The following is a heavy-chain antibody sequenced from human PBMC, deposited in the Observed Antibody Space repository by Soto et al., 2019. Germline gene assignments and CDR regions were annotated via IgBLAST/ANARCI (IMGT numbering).Heavy chain of an antibody. V-gene: IGHV2-5*02. CDR1: GFSLSTTGVG. CDR3: AHRLFDGSCYWDVGYFYY. D-gene: IGHD2-15*01. CDR2: IYWDDDQ. Sequence: QITLKESGPTLVKPTQTLTLTCSFSGFSLSTTGVGVGWIRQPPGKALECLALIYWDDDQRYSPSLKSRLAVTKDASKNPVGLTMTNMDPVDTATYYFAHRLFDGSCYWDVGYFYYGGQGALVTVSS. J-gene: IGHJ4*02.